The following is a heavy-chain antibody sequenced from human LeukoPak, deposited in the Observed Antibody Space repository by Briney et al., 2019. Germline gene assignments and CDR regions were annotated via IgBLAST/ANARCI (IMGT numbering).Heavy chain of an antibody. CDR2: ISYDGSNK. D-gene: IGHD3-9*01. J-gene: IGHJ6*02. CDR3: ARDQVRYFDWLAQYYYYGMDV. Sequence: PGRSLRLSCAASGFTFSSYAMHWVRQAPGKGLEWVAVISYDGSNKYYADSVKGRFTISRDNSKSTLYLQMNSLRAEDTAVYYCARDQVRYFDWLAQYYYYGMDVWGQGTTVTVSS. CDR1: GFTFSSYA. V-gene: IGHV3-30*04.